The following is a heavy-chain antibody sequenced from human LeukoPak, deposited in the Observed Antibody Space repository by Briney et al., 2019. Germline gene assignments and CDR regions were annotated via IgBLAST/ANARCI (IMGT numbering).Heavy chain of an antibody. CDR2: TYTSGST. CDR1: GGSISSGSYY. D-gene: IGHD1-26*01. V-gene: IGHV4-61*02. Sequence: PSETLSLTCTVSGGSISSGSYYWSWIRQPAGKGREWIGRTYTSGSTNYNPSLKSRVTVSVDTSKNQFSLKLSSVTAADTAVYYCAGSGSYYFIDYWGQGTLVTVSS. J-gene: IGHJ4*02. CDR3: AGSGSYYFIDY.